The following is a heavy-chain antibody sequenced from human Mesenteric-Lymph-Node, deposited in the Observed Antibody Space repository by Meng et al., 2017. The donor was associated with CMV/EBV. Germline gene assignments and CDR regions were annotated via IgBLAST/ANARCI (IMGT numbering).Heavy chain of an antibody. D-gene: IGHD3-9*01. CDR3: ASLQSKRDTIFQV. Sequence: GESPKIPCAASGFTFSSYSMNWVRQAPGQGPEWVSYISSSSSTIYYADSVKGRFTISRDNAKNSLYLQMNSLRAEDTAVYYCASLQSKRDTIFQVWGQGTLVTVSS. J-gene: IGHJ4*02. V-gene: IGHV3-48*04. CDR2: ISSSSSTI. CDR1: GFTFSSYS.